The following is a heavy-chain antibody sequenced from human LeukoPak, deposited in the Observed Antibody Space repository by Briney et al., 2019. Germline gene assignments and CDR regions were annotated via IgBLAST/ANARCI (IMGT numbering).Heavy chain of an antibody. V-gene: IGHV3-33*03. J-gene: IGHJ4*02. Sequence: GGSLRLSCAASGFTFSDYAMHWVRQAPGKGLEWVAVIWFDGSESYYADSVMGRFTISRDKSKNTLFLQMNSLRADDTAVYYCAKDNMDTSSCLDYWGQGTLVTVSS. CDR1: GFTFSDYA. CDR2: IWFDGSES. CDR3: AKDNMDTSSCLDY. D-gene: IGHD5-18*01.